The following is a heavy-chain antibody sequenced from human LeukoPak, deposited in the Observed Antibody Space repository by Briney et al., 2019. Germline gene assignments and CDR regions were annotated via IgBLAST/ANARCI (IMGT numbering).Heavy chain of an antibody. CDR3: AKGTYTAMVYFDY. J-gene: IGHJ4*02. V-gene: IGHV3-30*18. CDR1: GFTFSSYA. D-gene: IGHD5-18*01. Sequence: GRSLRLSCAASGFTFSSYAMHWVRQAPVKGLEWVAVISYDGFNTNYTDSVKGRFTISRDNSKNTLYLQMNSLRAEDTAVYYCAKGTYTAMVYFDYWGQGTLVTVSS. CDR2: ISYDGFNT.